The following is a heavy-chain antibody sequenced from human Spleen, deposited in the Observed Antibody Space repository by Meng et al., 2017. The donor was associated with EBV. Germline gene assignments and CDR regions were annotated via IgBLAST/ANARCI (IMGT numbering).Heavy chain of an antibody. Sequence: QNTLEESVPTLGKPTQALTLTCTFSGFSLSTSGVGVGWIRQPPGKALEWLALIYWDDDKRYSPSLKSRLTITKDTSKNQVVLTMTNMDPVDTATYYCARIVGASSDYWGQGTLVTVSS. V-gene: IGHV2-5*02. J-gene: IGHJ4*02. CDR2: IYWDDDK. CDR3: ARIVGASSDY. CDR1: GFSLSTSGVG. D-gene: IGHD1-26*01.